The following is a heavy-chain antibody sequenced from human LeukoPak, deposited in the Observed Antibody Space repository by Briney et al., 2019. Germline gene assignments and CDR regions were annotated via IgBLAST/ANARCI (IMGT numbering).Heavy chain of an antibody. CDR3: ARDGAVAGNDFDY. Sequence: SVKVSCKASGGTFSSYTISWVRQAPGQGLEWMGGIIPIFGTANYAQKFQGRVTITADESTSTAYMELSSLRSEDTAVYYCARDGAVAGNDFDYWGQGTLVTVSS. V-gene: IGHV1-69*13. D-gene: IGHD6-19*01. J-gene: IGHJ4*02. CDR2: IIPIFGTA. CDR1: GGTFSSYT.